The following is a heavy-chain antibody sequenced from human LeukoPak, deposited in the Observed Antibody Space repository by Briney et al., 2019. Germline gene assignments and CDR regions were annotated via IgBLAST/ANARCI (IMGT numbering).Heavy chain of an antibody. CDR3: AADGYYSNYDWYFDL. J-gene: IGHJ2*01. CDR2: TYYRSKWFN. Sequence: SQTLSLTCAISGDSVSSNSAVWNWIRQSPSRGLEWLGRTYYRSKWFNDYAVSVKSRIIIGPDTSKNQFSLQLNSVTPEDTAVYYCAADGYYSNYDWYFDLWGRGTLVTVSS. CDR1: GDSVSSNSAV. D-gene: IGHD4-11*01. V-gene: IGHV6-1*01.